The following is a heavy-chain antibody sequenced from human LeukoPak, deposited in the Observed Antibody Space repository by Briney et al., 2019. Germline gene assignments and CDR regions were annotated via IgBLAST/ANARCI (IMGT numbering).Heavy chain of an antibody. CDR2: TSSSSTYT. D-gene: IGHD3-10*01. J-gene: IGHJ4*02. V-gene: IGHV3-21*05. CDR3: AREHYYGSGSYFDY. Sequence: GGSLRLSCAASGFTFSSYSMNWVRQAPGKGLEWVSYTSSSSTYTNYTDSVKGRFTISRDNAENSLYLQMNTLRAEDTAVYYCAREHYYGSGSYFDYWGQGILVTVSS. CDR1: GFTFSSYS.